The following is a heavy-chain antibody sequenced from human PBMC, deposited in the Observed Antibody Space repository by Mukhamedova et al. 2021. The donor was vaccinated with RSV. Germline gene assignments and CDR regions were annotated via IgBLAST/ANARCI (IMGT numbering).Heavy chain of an antibody. CDR2: IYYSGST. CDR3: ARGGYYNTY. J-gene: IGHJ4*02. D-gene: IGHD3-9*01. V-gene: IGHV4-59*01. Sequence: IRQPPGKGLEWIGYIYYSGSTNYNPSLKSRVTISVDTSKNQFSLKLSSVTAADTAVYYCARGGYYNTYWGQGPLVTVSS.